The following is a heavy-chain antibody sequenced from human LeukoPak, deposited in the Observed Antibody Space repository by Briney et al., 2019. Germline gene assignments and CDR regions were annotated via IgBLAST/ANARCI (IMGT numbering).Heavy chain of an antibody. V-gene: IGHV3-11*01. D-gene: IGHD6-13*01. CDR2: ISSSGSTI. CDR3: ARPPGYSSSWYELDP. Sequence: GGSLRLSCAASGFTFSDYYMSWIRQAPGKGLEWVSYISSSGSTIYYADSVKGRFTTSRDNAKNSLYLQMNSLRAEDTAVYYCARPPGYSSSWYELDPWGQGTLVTVSS. J-gene: IGHJ5*02. CDR1: GFTFSDYY.